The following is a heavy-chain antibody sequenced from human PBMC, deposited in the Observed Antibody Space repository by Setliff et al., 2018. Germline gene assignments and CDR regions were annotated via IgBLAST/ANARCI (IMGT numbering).Heavy chain of an antibody. V-gene: IGHV5-51*01. J-gene: IGHJ4*02. CDR2: IYPGDSHT. CDR3: ARLGRNNSAPPGDY. D-gene: IGHD6-25*01. CDR1: GYSFPSYW. Sequence: PGESLKISCKASGYSFPSYWIGWVRQVPGKGLEWMGIIYPGDSHTRYSPSFQGQVTISVDKSILTAFLQWTYLKASDSAMYYCARLGRNNSAPPGDYWGQGTLVTVSS.